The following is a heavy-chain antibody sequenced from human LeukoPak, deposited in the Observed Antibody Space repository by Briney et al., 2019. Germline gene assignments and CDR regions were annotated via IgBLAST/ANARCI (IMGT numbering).Heavy chain of an antibody. Sequence: GGSLSLSCAVSGFSFTNFAFNWVRQAPGKGLEWVSSISSSGGTTDYAVSVKGRFTISRDNSRNTLFLHMNSLRAEDTAIYYCARDLATMVTALGLDVWGQGTTVAVSS. V-gene: IGHV3-23*01. CDR3: ARDLATMVTALGLDV. CDR2: ISSSGGTT. J-gene: IGHJ6*02. D-gene: IGHD5-18*01. CDR1: GFSFTNFA.